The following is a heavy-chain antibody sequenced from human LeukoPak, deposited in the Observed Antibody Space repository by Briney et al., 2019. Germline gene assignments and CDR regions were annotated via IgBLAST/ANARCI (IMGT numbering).Heavy chain of an antibody. J-gene: IGHJ5*02. Sequence: GGSLRLSCVGSGFTFRDYWMNWVRQAPGKGLEWVSSISSSSSYIYYADSVKGRFTISRDNAKNSLYLQMNSLRAEDTAVYYCAREVGYDILTGYYPGWFDPWGQGTLVTVSS. CDR2: ISSSSSYI. V-gene: IGHV3-21*01. CDR3: AREVGYDILTGYYPGWFDP. D-gene: IGHD3-9*01. CDR1: GFTFRDYW.